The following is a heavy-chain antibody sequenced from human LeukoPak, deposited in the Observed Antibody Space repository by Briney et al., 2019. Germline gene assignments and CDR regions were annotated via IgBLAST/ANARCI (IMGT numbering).Heavy chain of an antibody. J-gene: IGHJ3*02. CDR1: GFTLSSYG. Sequence: GGSLRLSCAASGFTLSSYGMSWVRQAPGKGLEWVSGISGSGGSTYYADSVKGRFTISRDNSKNTLYLQMNSLRAEDTAVYYCANPRGADDAFDIWGQGTMVTVSS. CDR3: ANPRGADDAFDI. V-gene: IGHV3-23*01. CDR2: ISGSGGST.